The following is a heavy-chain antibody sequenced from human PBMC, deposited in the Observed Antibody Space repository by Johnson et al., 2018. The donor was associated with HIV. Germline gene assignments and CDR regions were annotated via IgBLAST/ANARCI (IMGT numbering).Heavy chain of an antibody. CDR3: ASLVGSSSGEAFDI. V-gene: IGHV3-11*01. CDR1: GFTFSDYY. D-gene: IGHD6-6*01. J-gene: IGHJ3*02. Sequence: QMLLVESGGGLVQPGGSLRLSCAASGFTFSDYYMSWIRQAPGKGLEWVSYISSSGSTIYYADSVKGRFTISRDNAKNSLYLQMNSLRAEDTAVYYCASLVGSSSGEAFDIWGQGTMVTVSP. CDR2: ISSSGSTI.